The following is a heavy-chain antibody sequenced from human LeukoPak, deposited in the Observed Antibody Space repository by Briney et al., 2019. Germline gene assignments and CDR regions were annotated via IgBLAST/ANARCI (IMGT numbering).Heavy chain of an antibody. V-gene: IGHV4-59*01. Sequence: PSETLSLTCTVSGGSISSYHWNWIRQTPGKGLEWIGYIYYSGSTNYNPSLKSRVTISVDTSMNQFSLNLTSVTAADTAVYYCARFTPQGYGWGGYNRFDPWGQGTLVTVSS. J-gene: IGHJ5*02. CDR3: ARFTPQGYGWGGYNRFDP. D-gene: IGHD3-16*01. CDR1: GGSISSYH. CDR2: IYYSGST.